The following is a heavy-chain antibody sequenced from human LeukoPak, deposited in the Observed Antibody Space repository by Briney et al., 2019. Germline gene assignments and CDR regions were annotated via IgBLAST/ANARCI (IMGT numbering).Heavy chain of an antibody. CDR3: ARDLSYCSGGSCSTTWFDP. D-gene: IGHD2-15*01. CDR1: GFTFSSNY. V-gene: IGHV3-66*02. J-gene: IGHJ5*02. CDR2: IYSGGST. Sequence: GGSLKLSCAASGFTFSSNYRSWVRQPPGKGLEGVSVIYSGGSTYYADSVKGRFTISRDNSKNTLYLQMNSLRAEDTAVYYCARDLSYCSGGSCSTTWFDPWGQGTLVTVSS.